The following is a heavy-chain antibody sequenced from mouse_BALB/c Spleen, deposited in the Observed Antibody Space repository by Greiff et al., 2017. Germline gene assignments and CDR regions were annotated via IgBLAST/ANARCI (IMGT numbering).Heavy chain of an antibody. CDR2: INPSSGYT. V-gene: IGHV1-4*01. CDR1: GYTFTSYT. J-gene: IGHJ4*01. Sequence: QVQLQQSGAELARPGASVKMSCKASGYTFTSYTMHWVKQRPGQGLEWIGYINPSSGYTNYNQKFKDKATLTADKSSSTAYMQLSSLTSEDSAVYYCARSRMSTTTRYAMDYTGQGTSVTVSS. D-gene: IGHD2-4*01. CDR3: ARSRMSTTTRYAMDY.